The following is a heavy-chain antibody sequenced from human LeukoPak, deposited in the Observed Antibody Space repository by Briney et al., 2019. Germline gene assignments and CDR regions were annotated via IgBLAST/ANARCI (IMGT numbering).Heavy chain of an antibody. D-gene: IGHD2-2*01. V-gene: IGHV6-1*01. J-gene: IGHJ4*02. Sequence: SQTLSLTCAISGDSVSSNSAAWNWIRQSPSRGLEWLGRTYYRSKWYHDYAVSVKSRVTINPDTSKNPFSLQLNSVIPEDTAMYYCARGGIGYCSSSSCYFDYWGRGTLVTVSS. CDR2: TYYRSKWYH. CDR1: GDSVSSNSAA. CDR3: ARGGIGYCSSSSCYFDY.